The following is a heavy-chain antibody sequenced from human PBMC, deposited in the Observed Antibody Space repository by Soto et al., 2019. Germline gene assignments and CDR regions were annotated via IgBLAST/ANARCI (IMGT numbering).Heavy chain of an antibody. CDR2: ISASGGST. Sequence: RLSCAASGFTFSSYAMSWVRQAPGKGLEWVSAISASGGSTYFADSVKGRFTISRDISKNTLFLQMNSLRAEDTAVYYCAKDLLPASGWYYFDYWGQGTLVTVSS. CDR3: AKDLLPASGWYYFDY. D-gene: IGHD6-19*01. CDR1: GFTFSSYA. V-gene: IGHV3-23*01. J-gene: IGHJ4*02.